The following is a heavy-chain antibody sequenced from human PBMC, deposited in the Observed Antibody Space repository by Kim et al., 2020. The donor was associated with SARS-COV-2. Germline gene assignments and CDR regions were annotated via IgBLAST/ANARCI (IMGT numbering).Heavy chain of an antibody. V-gene: IGHV3-30*04. CDR2: ITSDGNNL. J-gene: IGHJ4*02. Sequence: GGSLRLSCTTSEFTFGTFAMNWVRQAPGKGLDWVGLITSDGNNLYYGDSVRGRFTISRDNSKNTLYLQMNSLRPDDTAIYYCATSPRRNGDYYTAEWDYWGQGTLVTVSS. CDR1: EFTFGTFA. D-gene: IGHD2-21*02. CDR3: ATSPRRNGDYYTAEWDY.